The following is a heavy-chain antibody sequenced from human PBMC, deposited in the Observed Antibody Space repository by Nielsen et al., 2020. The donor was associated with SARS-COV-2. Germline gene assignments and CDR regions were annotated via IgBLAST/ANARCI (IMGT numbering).Heavy chain of an antibody. CDR2: ISGSGGST. CDR3: ADGWGSSWYDLGGLDY. D-gene: IGHD6-13*01. Sequence: GESLKISCAASGFTFSSYAMSWVRQAPGTGLEWVSAISGSGGSTYYADSVKGRFTISRDNSKNTLYLQMNSLRAEDTAVYYCADGWGSSWYDLGGLDYWGQGTLVTVSS. CDR1: GFTFSSYA. J-gene: IGHJ4*02. V-gene: IGHV3-23*01.